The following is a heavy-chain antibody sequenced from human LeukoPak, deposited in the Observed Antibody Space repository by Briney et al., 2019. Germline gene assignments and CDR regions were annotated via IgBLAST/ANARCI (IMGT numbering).Heavy chain of an antibody. V-gene: IGHV3-23*01. CDR3: ARTRGPTATHPDF. J-gene: IGHJ4*02. D-gene: IGHD1-14*01. Sequence: PGGSLRLSCAASGFTFSYYAMTWVRQAPGKGPGWVSGIYGRGGITYYADSVKGRFTISRDDSKNTLYLHMNSLRAEDSALYYCARTRGPTATHPDFWGQGTLVTVSS. CDR1: GFTFSYYA. CDR2: IYGRGGIT.